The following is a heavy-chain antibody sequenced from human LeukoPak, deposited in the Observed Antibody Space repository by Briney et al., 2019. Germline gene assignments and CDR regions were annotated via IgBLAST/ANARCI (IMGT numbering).Heavy chain of an antibody. D-gene: IGHD3-10*01. J-gene: IGHJ5*02. CDR1: GFTFSSYW. V-gene: IGHV3-23*01. CDR2: LSGSGGST. Sequence: PGGSLRLSCAASGFTFSSYWMSWVRQAPGKGLEWVSALSGSGGSTYYADSVKGRFTISRDNSKNTLYLQMNSLRAEDTAVYYCARGPRQTGSLGWFDPWGQGTLVTVSS. CDR3: ARGPRQTGSLGWFDP.